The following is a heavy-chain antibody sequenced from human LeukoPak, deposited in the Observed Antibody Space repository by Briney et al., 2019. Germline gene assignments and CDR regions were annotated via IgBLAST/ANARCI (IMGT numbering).Heavy chain of an antibody. Sequence: SQTLSLTCAVYGGSFSGYYWSWIRQPPGKGLEWIGEINHSGSTNYNPSLKSRVTISVDTSKNQFSLKLSSVTAADTAVYYCARDRSPFSTVTTDFDYWGQGTLVTVSS. CDR1: GGSFSGYY. V-gene: IGHV4-34*01. D-gene: IGHD4-17*01. CDR3: ARDRSPFSTVTTDFDY. J-gene: IGHJ4*02. CDR2: INHSGST.